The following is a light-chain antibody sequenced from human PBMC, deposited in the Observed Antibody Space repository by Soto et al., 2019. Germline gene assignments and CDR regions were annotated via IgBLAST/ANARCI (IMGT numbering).Light chain of an antibody. CDR3: QQYGSSPRT. CDR1: HLVKKNY. CDR2: AAS. J-gene: IGKJ1*01. V-gene: IGKV3-20*01. Sequence: EIVLTQSPGTLSLSPGEGTTLSCTASHLVKKNYLAWYQQKAGQAPRLLIYAASARATGIPDRFSGRGSGTDFTLTISRLEPEDVAVYCCQQYGSSPRTFGQGTKVDIK.